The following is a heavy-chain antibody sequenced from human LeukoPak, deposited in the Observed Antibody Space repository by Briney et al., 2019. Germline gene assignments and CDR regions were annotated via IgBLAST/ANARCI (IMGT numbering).Heavy chain of an antibody. J-gene: IGHJ4*02. Sequence: SETLSLTCTVSGGSVSSGSYYWSCIRQPPGEGLEWIGYIYYSGSTNYNPSLKSRVTISVDTSKNQFSLKLSSVTAADTAVYYCARRGSHRSRGLDYWGQGTLVTVSS. D-gene: IGHD3-10*01. CDR2: IYYSGST. CDR3: ARRGSHRSRGLDY. CDR1: GGSVSSGSYY. V-gene: IGHV4-61*01.